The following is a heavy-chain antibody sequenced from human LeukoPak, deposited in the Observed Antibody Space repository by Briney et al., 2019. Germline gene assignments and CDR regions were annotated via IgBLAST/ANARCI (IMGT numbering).Heavy chain of an antibody. Sequence: SVKVSCKASGGTFSSYAISWVRQAPGQGLEWMGGIIPIFGTANYAQKFQGRVTITTDESTSTAYMELSSLRSDDTAVYYCARVDTAMVGTNWFDPWGQGTLVTVSS. D-gene: IGHD5-18*01. CDR1: GGTFSSYA. CDR2: IIPIFGTA. CDR3: ARVDTAMVGTNWFDP. V-gene: IGHV1-69*05. J-gene: IGHJ5*02.